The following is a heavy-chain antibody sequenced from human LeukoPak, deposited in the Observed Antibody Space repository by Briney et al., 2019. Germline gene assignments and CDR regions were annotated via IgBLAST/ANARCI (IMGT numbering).Heavy chain of an antibody. CDR2: TYPDDSET. J-gene: IGHJ4*02. Sequence: PGESLKISCKGSGFSFITYWIGWVRQTPGKGLEWMGITYPDDSETRYSPSFQGQVTISANKSISTAYVQWGSLKASDTAMYYCARLYYDNSGYPDYWGQGTLVTVSS. CDR1: GFSFITYW. CDR3: ARLYYDNSGYPDY. V-gene: IGHV5-51*01. D-gene: IGHD3-22*01.